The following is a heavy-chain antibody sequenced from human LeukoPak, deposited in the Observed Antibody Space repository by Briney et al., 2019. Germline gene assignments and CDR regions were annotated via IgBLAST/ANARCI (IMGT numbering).Heavy chain of an antibody. CDR1: GDSISNSYY. J-gene: IGHJ3*01. V-gene: IGHV4-39*02. CDR2: IYYNGNT. CDR3: ARPLSQAFDV. Sequence: PSETLSLTCTVSGDSISNSYYWGWIRQPPGKGLEWIASIYYNGNTYVNPSLKSRATISMDMSDNNFSLKLTSVTAADTAMYYCARPLSQAFDVWGRGTMVTVSS.